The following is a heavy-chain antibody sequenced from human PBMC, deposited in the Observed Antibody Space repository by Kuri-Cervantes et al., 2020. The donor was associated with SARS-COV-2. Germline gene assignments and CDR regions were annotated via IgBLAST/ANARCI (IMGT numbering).Heavy chain of an antibody. V-gene: IGHV3-13*01. J-gene: IGHJ4*02. D-gene: IGHD1-1*01. CDR1: GFTFSSYD. CDR2: IGPAGDT. CDR3: VRDGDHWNFDY. Sequence: GGSLRLSCAASGFTFSSYDMHWVRQATGKGLEWVSAIGPAGDTYYPGSVKGRFTISRDNSKNMLFLQMNSLRAEDTAVYYCVRDGDHWNFDYWGQGTLVTVSS.